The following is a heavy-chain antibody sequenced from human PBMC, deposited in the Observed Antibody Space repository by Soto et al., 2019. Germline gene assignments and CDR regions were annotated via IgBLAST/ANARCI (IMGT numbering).Heavy chain of an antibody. CDR1: GFTVSSNY. Sequence: PGGSLRLSCAASGFTVSSNYMSWVRQAPGKGLEWVSVIYSGGSTYYADSVKGRFTISRDNSKNTLYLQMNSLRAEDTAVYYCVSQRWLVLVSWGQGTLVTVSS. CDR3: VSQRWLVLVS. CDR2: IYSGGST. V-gene: IGHV3-66*04. J-gene: IGHJ4*02. D-gene: IGHD6-19*01.